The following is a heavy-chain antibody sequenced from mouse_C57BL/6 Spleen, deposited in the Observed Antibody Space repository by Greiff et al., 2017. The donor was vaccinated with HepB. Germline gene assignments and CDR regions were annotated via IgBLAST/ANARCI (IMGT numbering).Heavy chain of an antibody. D-gene: IGHD2-4*01. CDR3: ARERVYDYDGGFAY. CDR1: GYAFTNYL. J-gene: IGHJ2*01. V-gene: IGHV1-54*01. Sequence: VQLQQSGAELVRPGTSVKVSCKASGYAFTNYLIEWVKQRPGQGLEWIGVINPGSGGTNYNEKFKGKATLTADKSSSTAYMQLSSLTSEDSAVYFCARERVYDYDGGFAYWGQGTTLTVSS. CDR2: INPGSGGT.